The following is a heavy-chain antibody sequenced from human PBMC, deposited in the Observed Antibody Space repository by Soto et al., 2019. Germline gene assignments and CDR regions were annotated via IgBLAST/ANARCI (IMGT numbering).Heavy chain of an antibody. V-gene: IGHV3-33*01. D-gene: IGHD3-16*01. CDR3: ARDEGSLGYYYGMDV. CDR1: GFTFSSYG. CDR2: IWYDGSNK. J-gene: IGHJ6*02. Sequence: QVQLVESGGGVVQPGRSLRLSCAASGFTFSSYGMHWVRQAPGKGLEWVAVIWYDGSNKYYADSVKGRFTISRDNSKNTLYRQMNSLRAEDTAVYYCARDEGSLGYYYGMDVWGQGTTVTVSS.